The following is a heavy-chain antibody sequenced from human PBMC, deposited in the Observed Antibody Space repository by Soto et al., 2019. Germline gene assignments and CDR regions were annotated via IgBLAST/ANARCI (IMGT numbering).Heavy chain of an antibody. J-gene: IGHJ4*02. Sequence: PGGSLRLSCAASGFTFNSYGMHWVRQAPGKGLEWVVVISFDGRNTYYADSVKGRFTISRDNSKNTLYLQMTSLRAEDTAVYYCAREPMRAGPDYWGQGTLVTVSS. CDR3: AREPMRAGPDY. CDR2: ISFDGRNT. D-gene: IGHD6-13*01. CDR1: GFTFNSYG. V-gene: IGHV3-30*03.